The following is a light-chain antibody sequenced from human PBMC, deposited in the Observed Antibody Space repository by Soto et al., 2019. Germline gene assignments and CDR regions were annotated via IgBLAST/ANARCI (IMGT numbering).Light chain of an antibody. V-gene: IGKV3-11*01. Sequence: EIVLTQSPATLSLSPGERATLSCRASQSVGSSLAWYQQKPGQAPRLLIYDASNRATGIPARFSGSGSGTDFTLTISSLEPEDFAVYYCQQRGNWPLTFGGGTKVEIK. CDR2: DAS. CDR3: QQRGNWPLT. J-gene: IGKJ4*01. CDR1: QSVGSS.